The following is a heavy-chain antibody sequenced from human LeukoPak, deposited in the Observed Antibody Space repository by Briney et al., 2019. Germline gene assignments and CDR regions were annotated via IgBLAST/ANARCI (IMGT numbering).Heavy chain of an antibody. J-gene: IGHJ6*02. CDR2: MNPNSGNT. D-gene: IGHD5-12*01. Sequence: GASVKVSCKASGYTFTSYDINWVRQATGQGLEWMGWMNPNSGNTGYAQKFQGRVTMTRNTSISTAYMELSSLRSEDTAVYYCARAGDIVAMLPSYYYYGMDVWGQGTTVTVSS. V-gene: IGHV1-8*01. CDR3: ARAGDIVAMLPSYYYYGMDV. CDR1: GYTFTSYD.